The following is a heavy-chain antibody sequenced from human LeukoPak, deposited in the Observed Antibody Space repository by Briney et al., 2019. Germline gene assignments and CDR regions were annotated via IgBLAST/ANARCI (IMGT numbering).Heavy chain of an antibody. CDR3: ARWEDYSPHEYYFDY. V-gene: IGHV3-7*03. D-gene: IGHD1-26*01. J-gene: IGHJ4*02. Sequence: GGSLRLSCAASGSTFSSYWMSWVRQAPGKGLEWVANIKQDGSEKYYVDSVKGRFTISRDNAKNSLYLQMNSLRAEDTAVYYCARWEDYSPHEYYFDYWGQGTLVTVSS. CDR1: GSTFSSYW. CDR2: IKQDGSEK.